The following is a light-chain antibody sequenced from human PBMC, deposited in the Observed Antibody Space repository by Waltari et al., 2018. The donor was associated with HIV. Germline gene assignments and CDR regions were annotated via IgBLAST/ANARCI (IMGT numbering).Light chain of an antibody. CDR1: SSDIGYFKF. CDR3: SSYTSGSTWV. J-gene: IGLJ3*02. Sequence: QSALTQPASVSGSPGQSITISCTGTSSDIGYFKFVSWYQQHPGKAPKRMIYDVSSRPSGVSDRISGSKSGNTASLTISGLQPEDEADYYCSSYTSGSTWVFGGGTKVTVL. CDR2: DVS. V-gene: IGLV2-14*03.